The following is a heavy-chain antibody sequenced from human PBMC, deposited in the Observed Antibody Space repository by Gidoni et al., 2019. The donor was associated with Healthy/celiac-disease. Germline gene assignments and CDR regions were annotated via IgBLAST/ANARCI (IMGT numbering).Heavy chain of an antibody. V-gene: IGHV4-39*07. CDR1: GGSISSSSYY. J-gene: IGHJ5*02. D-gene: IGHD3-22*01. Sequence: QLQLQESGPGLVKPSETLSLTCTVAGGSISSSSYYWGWLRQPPGKGLEWIGSIYYSGSTYYNPSLKSRVTISVDTSKNQFSLKLSSVTAADTAVYYCAREWDYYDSSGYFPNWFDPWGQGTLVTVSS. CDR3: AREWDYYDSSGYFPNWFDP. CDR2: IYYSGST.